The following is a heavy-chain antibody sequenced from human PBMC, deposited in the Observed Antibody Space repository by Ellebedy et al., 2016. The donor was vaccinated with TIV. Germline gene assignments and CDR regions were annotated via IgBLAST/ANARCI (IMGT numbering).Heavy chain of an antibody. D-gene: IGHD2-15*01. CDR2: ISGSGSST. V-gene: IGHV3-23*01. Sequence: GGSLRLXXAASGFTFSSYAMSWVRQAPGKGLQWVSAISGSGSSTFYADSVKGRFTVSRDNSKNTLYLQMNSLRGEDTAVYYCTRTIVGDPWGQGTLVTVSS. J-gene: IGHJ5*02. CDR1: GFTFSSYA. CDR3: TRTIVGDP.